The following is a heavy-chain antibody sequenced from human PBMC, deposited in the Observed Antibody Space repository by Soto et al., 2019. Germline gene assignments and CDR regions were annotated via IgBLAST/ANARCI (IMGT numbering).Heavy chain of an antibody. V-gene: IGHV1-8*01. CDR3: ARGRIIVAGGFDH. Sequence: ASVKVSCKASGYTFTSYDIIWVRQATGQGLEWMGWMNPSTGNTDSAEKFQGRLTMTRNTSISTVYMELSSLRFEDTAVYYCARGRIIVAGGFDHWGQGTLVTVSS. J-gene: IGHJ5*02. CDR1: GYTFTSYD. CDR2: MNPSTGNT. D-gene: IGHD6-19*01.